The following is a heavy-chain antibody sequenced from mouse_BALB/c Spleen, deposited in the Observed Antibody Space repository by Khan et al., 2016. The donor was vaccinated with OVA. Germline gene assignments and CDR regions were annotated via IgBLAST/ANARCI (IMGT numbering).Heavy chain of an antibody. Sequence: QVRLQQSGAELAKPGASVKMSCKASGYTFTTYWMHWVKQRPGQGLEWIGYINPPSGYTDYNEKFKDRATLSADKSSSTAYMQLSSLTSEDSAVYYCTRDRIDYGGQGTTLTVSS. CDR2: INPPSGYT. J-gene: IGHJ2*01. V-gene: IGHV1-7*01. CDR3: TRDRIDY. CDR1: GYTFTTYW.